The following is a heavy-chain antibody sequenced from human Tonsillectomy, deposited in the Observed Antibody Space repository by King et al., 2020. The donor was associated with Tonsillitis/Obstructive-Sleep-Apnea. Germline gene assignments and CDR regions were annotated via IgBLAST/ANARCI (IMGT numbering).Heavy chain of an antibody. V-gene: IGHV3-30*18. J-gene: IGHJ6*02. CDR3: AKEGHGDSSMGV. CDR2: ISYDGSNE. D-gene: IGHD4-17*01. CDR1: GFTFSSYG. Sequence: VQLVESGGGVVQPGRSLRLSCAASGFTFSSYGMHWVRQAPGKGLEWVAVISYDGSNEYYADSVKGRFTISRDNSKNTLYLQMNSLRAEDTAVYYCAKEGHGDSSMGVWGQGTTVTVSS.